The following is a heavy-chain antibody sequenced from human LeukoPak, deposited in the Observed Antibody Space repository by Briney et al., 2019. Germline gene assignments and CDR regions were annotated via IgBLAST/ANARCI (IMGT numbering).Heavy chain of an antibody. CDR1: GYTFTGYC. CDR3: ARDLSISGWYAPPLGYFDY. D-gene: IGHD6-19*01. Sequence: ASVKVSCKASGYTFTGYCMHWVRQAPGQGLEWMGWINPKSGGTNYAQKFQGRVTMTRDTSISTTYMELSRLRSDDTAVYYCARDLSISGWYAPPLGYFDYWGQGTLVTVSS. J-gene: IGHJ4*02. V-gene: IGHV1-2*02. CDR2: INPKSGGT.